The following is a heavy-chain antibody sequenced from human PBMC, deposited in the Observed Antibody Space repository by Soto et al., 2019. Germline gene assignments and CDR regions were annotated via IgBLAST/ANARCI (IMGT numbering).Heavy chain of an antibody. CDR3: ARDRGLLHYFDY. J-gene: IGHJ4*02. Sequence: PGGSLRLSCAASGFMFSSYVMHWVRQAPGKGLEWVSVLSYDGSNKYYADSVKGRFTISRDNSENTLYLQMNSLRTEDTAVYYCARDRGLLHYFDYWGQGTLVTVSS. CDR2: LSYDGSNK. D-gene: IGHD1-26*01. V-gene: IGHV3-30-3*01. CDR1: GFMFSSYV.